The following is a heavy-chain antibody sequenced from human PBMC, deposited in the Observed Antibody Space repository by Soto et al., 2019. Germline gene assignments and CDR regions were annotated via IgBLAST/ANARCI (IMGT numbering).Heavy chain of an antibody. Sequence: PSETLSLTCIVSGGSISSGDYEWSWIRQHPGKGLEWIGYIYSSGYTYYNPSLKSRVTILVDTSKKQFSLKLSSVTAADTAVYYCARGAPYISFDYWGQGTLVTVSS. CDR3: ARGAPYISFDY. CDR1: GGSISSGDYE. CDR2: IYSSGYT. V-gene: IGHV4-31*03. J-gene: IGHJ4*02. D-gene: IGHD3-16*01.